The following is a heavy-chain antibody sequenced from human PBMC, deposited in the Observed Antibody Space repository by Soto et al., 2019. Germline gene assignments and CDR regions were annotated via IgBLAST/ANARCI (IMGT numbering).Heavy chain of an antibody. Sequence: EVQLVESGGGLVRPGGSLRLSCVASGFTLTNAWLTWVRQAPGKGLEWVGHIKSRTDGGTTDYAAPVKGRFALSRDDSRNTLYLQMDSLDAGDTGVYFCTTGPSYNSAWGGRDVWGQGTTVIVSS. CDR1: GFTLTNAW. V-gene: IGHV3-15*07. D-gene: IGHD6-19*01. J-gene: IGHJ6*02. CDR2: IKSRTDGGTT. CDR3: TTGPSYNSAWGGRDV.